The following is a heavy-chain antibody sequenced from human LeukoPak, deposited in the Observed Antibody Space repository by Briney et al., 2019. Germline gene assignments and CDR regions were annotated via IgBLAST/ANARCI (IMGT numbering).Heavy chain of an antibody. D-gene: IGHD3-22*01. CDR1: GYSFTSYW. V-gene: IGHV5-51*01. Sequence: GGSLRLSCKGSGYSFTSYWIGWVRQMPGKGLEWMGIIYPGDSDTRYSPSFQGQVTISADKSISTAYLQWSSLKASDTAMYYCARSYGSGYYYSQGHLGYWGQGTLVTVSS. CDR3: ARSYGSGYYYSQGHLGY. J-gene: IGHJ4*02. CDR2: IYPGDSDT.